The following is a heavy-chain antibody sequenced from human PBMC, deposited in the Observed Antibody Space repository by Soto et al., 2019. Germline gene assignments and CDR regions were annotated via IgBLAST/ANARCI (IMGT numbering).Heavy chain of an antibody. CDR1: GGSIRSYY. Sequence: SVTLSLTCTVSGGSIRSYYWSWIRQPPGKGLEWIGYIYYSGSTNYNPSLKSRVTISVDTSKNQFSLKLSSVTAADTAVYYCAREGYDILNGYAMNWFDPWGQGTLVTVSS. V-gene: IGHV4-59*01. CDR3: AREGYDILNGYAMNWFDP. CDR2: IYYSGST. J-gene: IGHJ5*02. D-gene: IGHD3-9*01.